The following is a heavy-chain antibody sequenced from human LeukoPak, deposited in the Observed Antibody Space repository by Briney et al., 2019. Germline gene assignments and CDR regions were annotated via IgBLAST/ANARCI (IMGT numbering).Heavy chain of an antibody. Sequence: EASVKVSCKASGYTFTGYYMHWVRQAPGQGLEWMGWINPNSGGTNYAQKFRGRVTMTRDTSISTAYMELSRLRSDDTAVHYCARERLAPYYYYYYMDVWGKGTTVTVSS. CDR3: ARERLAPYYYYYYMDV. D-gene: IGHD3-3*02. J-gene: IGHJ6*03. CDR2: INPNSGGT. CDR1: GYTFTGYY. V-gene: IGHV1-2*02.